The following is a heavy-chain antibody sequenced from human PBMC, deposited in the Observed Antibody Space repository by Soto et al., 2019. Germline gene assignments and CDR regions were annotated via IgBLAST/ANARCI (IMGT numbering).Heavy chain of an antibody. V-gene: IGHV1-2*04. CDR1: GYTFTGYY. Sequence: GASVKVSCKASGYTFTGYYMHWVRQAPGQGLEWMGWINPNSGGTNYAQKFQGWVTMTRDTSISTAYMELSRLRSDDTAVYYCARENVLRYFDWLKADASYNWFDYWGQGTLVTVSS. D-gene: IGHD3-9*01. J-gene: IGHJ5*01. CDR2: INPNSGGT. CDR3: ARENVLRYFDWLKADASYNWFDY.